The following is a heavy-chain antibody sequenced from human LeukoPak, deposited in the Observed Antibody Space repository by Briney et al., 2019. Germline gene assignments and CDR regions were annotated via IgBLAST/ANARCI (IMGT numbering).Heavy chain of an antibody. CDR2: IYYSGST. Sequence: SETLSLTCTVSGGSISSYYWSWIRQPPGKGLEWIGYIYYSGSTYYNPSLRSRVTISVDTSKNQFSLKLSSVTAADTAVYYCARELSHVWGSYRYFDYWGQGTLVTVSS. J-gene: IGHJ4*02. D-gene: IGHD3-16*02. CDR1: GGSISSYY. CDR3: ARELSHVWGSYRYFDY. V-gene: IGHV4-59*01.